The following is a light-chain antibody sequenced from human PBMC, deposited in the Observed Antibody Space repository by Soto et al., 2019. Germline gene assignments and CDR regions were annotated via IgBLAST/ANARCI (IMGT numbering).Light chain of an antibody. CDR1: SSNIGAGYH. CDR2: GNT. CDR3: QSYDRSLSGLYV. V-gene: IGLV1-40*01. J-gene: IGLJ1*01. Sequence: QSVLTQPPSVSGAPGQRVTISCTGSSSNIGAGYHVHWYQQLPGTAPKLLIYGNTNRPSGVPDRFSGSKSGTSASLAISGVQAEDEADYYCQSYDRSLSGLYVFGTGTKLTVL.